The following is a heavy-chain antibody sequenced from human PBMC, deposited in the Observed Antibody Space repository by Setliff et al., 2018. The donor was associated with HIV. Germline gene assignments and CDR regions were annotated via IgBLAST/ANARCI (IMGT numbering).Heavy chain of an antibody. Sequence: PSETLSLTCTVSGGSISSGSYYWSWIRQPAGKRLEWLGSIYQSGSTSYNPSLSSRLTISVDTSKNQVSLRLSSVTVADTGVYYCARHRDPPGSRWIYYYYYMDLWGEGTTVTVSS. V-gene: IGHV4-39*01. CDR1: GGSISSGSYY. CDR3: ARHRDPPGSRWIYYYYYMDL. J-gene: IGHJ6*03. D-gene: IGHD6-13*01. CDR2: IYQSGST.